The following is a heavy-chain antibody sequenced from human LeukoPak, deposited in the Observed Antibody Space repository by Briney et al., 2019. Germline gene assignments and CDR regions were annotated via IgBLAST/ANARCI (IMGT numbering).Heavy chain of an antibody. CDR2: IRYDGSNK. D-gene: IGHD6-13*01. V-gene: IGHV3-30*02. Sequence: GGSLRLSCAASGFTFSSYGMHWVRQAPGKGLEWVAFIRYDGSNKYYADSVKGRFTISRDNSKNTLYLQMNSLGAEDTAVYYCAKARRGSSWGTAYYYYMDVWGKGTTVTISS. CDR1: GFTFSSYG. J-gene: IGHJ6*03. CDR3: AKARRGSSWGTAYYYYMDV.